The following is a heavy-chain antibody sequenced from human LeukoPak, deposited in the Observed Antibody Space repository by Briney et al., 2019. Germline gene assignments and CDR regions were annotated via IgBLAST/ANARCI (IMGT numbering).Heavy chain of an antibody. J-gene: IGHJ4*02. Sequence: EPSETLSLTCTVSGGSISSGSYYWSWIRQPAGKGLEWIGRIYASGSTDYNPSLKSRVTISLDTSKNEFSLKLSSVTAADTAVYYCARLWGSTSPLDYWGQGTLVTVSS. D-gene: IGHD2-2*01. V-gene: IGHV4-61*02. CDR3: ARLWGSTSPLDY. CDR1: GGSISSGSYY. CDR2: IYASGST.